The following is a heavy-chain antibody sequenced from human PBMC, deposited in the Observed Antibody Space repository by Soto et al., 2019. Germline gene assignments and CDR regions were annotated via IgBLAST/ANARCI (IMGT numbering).Heavy chain of an antibody. CDR3: ARSAGAGSYYYYGMDV. CDR1: GYSFTSYW. D-gene: IGHD1-26*01. V-gene: IGHV5-51*01. J-gene: IGHJ6*02. Sequence: PGESLKISCKGSGYSFTSYWIGWVRQMPGKGLEWMGIIYPGDSDTRYSPSFQGQVTISAEKSISTAYLQWSSLKASDTAMYYCARSAGAGSYYYYGMDVWGQGTTVTVSS. CDR2: IYPGDSDT.